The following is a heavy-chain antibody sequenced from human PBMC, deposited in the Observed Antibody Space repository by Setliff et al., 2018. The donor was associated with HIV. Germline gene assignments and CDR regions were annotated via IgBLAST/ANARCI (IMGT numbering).Heavy chain of an antibody. V-gene: IGHV1-24*01. D-gene: IGHD6-19*01. CDR3: ATQPVGYSSGWYDWLDY. CDR1: GYTLTELS. CDR2: FDPEDGET. Sequence: ASVKVSCKVSGYTLTELSMHWVRQAPGEGLEWMGGFDPEDGETIYAQKFQGRVTMTEDTSTDTAYMELSSLRSEDTAVYYCATQPVGYSSGWYDWLDYWGQGTLVTVSS. J-gene: IGHJ4*02.